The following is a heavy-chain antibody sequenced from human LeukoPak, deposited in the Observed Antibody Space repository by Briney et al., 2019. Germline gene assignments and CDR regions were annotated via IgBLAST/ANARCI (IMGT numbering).Heavy chain of an antibody. D-gene: IGHD1-26*01. Sequence: SDTLSLTCTLSGRSVSDYYWSWTRQSPGKGLEWIGYIYYSGSTNYNPPLKSRVTISADMSKNQFSLKLSSVTAADTAMYYCVKSGGYGLIDYWGQGTRVTVSS. CDR1: GRSVSDYY. J-gene: IGHJ4*02. CDR2: IYYSGST. V-gene: IGHV4-59*08. CDR3: VKSGGYGLIDY.